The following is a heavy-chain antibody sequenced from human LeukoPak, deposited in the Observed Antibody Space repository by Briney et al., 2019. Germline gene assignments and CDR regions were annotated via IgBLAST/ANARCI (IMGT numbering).Heavy chain of an antibody. V-gene: IGHV4-38-2*02. CDR1: GYSISSGYY. Sequence: SETLSLTCTVSGYSISSGYYWGWIRQPPGKGLEWIGSIYHSGSTYYNPSLKSRVTISVDTSKNQFSLKLSSVTAADTAVYYCAREKAARPIGEIVFDYWGQGTLVTVSS. D-gene: IGHD6-6*01. CDR2: IYHSGST. CDR3: AREKAARPIGEIVFDY. J-gene: IGHJ4*02.